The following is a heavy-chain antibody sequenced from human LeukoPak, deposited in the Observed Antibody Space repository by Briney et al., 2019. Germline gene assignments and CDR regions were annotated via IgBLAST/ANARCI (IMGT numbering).Heavy chain of an antibody. J-gene: IGHJ1*01. CDR3: AKKVVVGATSPYSDFQD. Sequence: PGGSLRLSCEASGFTFSSYAMGWVRQAPGKGLEWVSAIRGSGVTTHYAGSVKGRFSISRDNSKNTLYPQMNSLRAEDTALYYCAKKVVVGATSPYSDFQDWGQGTLVTVSS. CDR1: GFTFSSYA. D-gene: IGHD1-26*01. CDR2: IRGSGVTT. V-gene: IGHV3-23*01.